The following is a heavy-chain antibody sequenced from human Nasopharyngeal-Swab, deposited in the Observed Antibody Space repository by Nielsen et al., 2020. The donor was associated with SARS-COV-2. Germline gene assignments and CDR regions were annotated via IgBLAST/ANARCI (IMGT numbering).Heavy chain of an antibody. V-gene: IGHV4-31*03. Sequence: LRLSCTVSGGSISSGGYYWSWIRQHPGKGLEWIGYIYYSGSTYYNPSLKSRVTISVDTSKNQFSLKLSSVTAADTAVYYCARAAPGRSYYFDYWGQGTLVTVSS. J-gene: IGHJ4*02. CDR3: ARAAPGRSYYFDY. CDR1: GGSISSGGYY. CDR2: IYYSGST.